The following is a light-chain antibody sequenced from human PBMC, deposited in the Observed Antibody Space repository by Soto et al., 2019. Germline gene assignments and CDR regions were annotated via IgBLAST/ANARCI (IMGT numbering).Light chain of an antibody. CDR1: QSISIW. J-gene: IGKJ1*01. CDR3: QQYSTYNPRT. CDR2: KAS. Sequence: DIQMTQSPSTRSASVGDRVTITCRSSQSISIWLAWYQQKPGKAPKILIYKASSLESGVPSRFSGSGSGTEFTLTISSLQHDDFANYYCQQYSTYNPRTFGQGTKVDIK. V-gene: IGKV1-5*03.